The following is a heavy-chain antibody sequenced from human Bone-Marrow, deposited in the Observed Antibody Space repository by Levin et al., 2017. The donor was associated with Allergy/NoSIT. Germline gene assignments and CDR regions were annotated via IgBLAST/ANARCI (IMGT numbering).Heavy chain of an antibody. V-gene: IGHV4-59*08. CDR2: IYYSGST. J-gene: IGHJ5*01. Sequence: SETLSLTCTVSGASISSFYWSWIRQPPGKGLEWIGYIYYSGSTNYSPSLKSRVSMSADMSRNQVYLTMSSVTAADTAVYYCARQAGPAAMNGFDSWGQGTLVTVSS. CDR1: GASISSFY. CDR3: ARQAGPAAMNGFDS. D-gene: IGHD2-2*01.